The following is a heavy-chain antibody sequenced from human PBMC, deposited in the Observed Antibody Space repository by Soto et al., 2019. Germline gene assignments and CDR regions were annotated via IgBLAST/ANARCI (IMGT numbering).Heavy chain of an antibody. CDR2: IYYSGST. Sequence: SETLSLTCTVSVVSISSGGYYCSWIRQHPWKGLEWIGYIYYSGSTYYNPSLKSRVTISVDTSKNQFSLKLSSVTAADTAVYYWARGKWGYYDSSRYYQYYSDYWGQGILVTGSS. V-gene: IGHV4-31*03. D-gene: IGHD3-22*01. CDR1: VVSISSGGYY. J-gene: IGHJ4*02. CDR3: ARGKWGYYDSSRYYQYYSDY.